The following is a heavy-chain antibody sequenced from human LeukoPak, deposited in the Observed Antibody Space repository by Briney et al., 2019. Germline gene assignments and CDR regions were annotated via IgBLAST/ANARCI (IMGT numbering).Heavy chain of an antibody. CDR2: IYVTGT. CDR3: ARHIGGGIEDMDV. CDR1: GGSIGTYY. J-gene: IGHJ6*03. D-gene: IGHD3-16*02. V-gene: IGHV4-59*08. Sequence: PSETLSLTCTVSGGSIGTYYWSWVRQSPGTGLVWIGYIYVTGTRYNPYLQSRVTISVDRSRNQFFLKMTSVTAADTAVYYCARHIGGGIEDMDVWGRGTKVTASS.